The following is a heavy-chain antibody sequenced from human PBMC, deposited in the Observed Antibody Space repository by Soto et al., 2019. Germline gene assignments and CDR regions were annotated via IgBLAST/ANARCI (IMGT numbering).Heavy chain of an antibody. J-gene: IGHJ5*02. D-gene: IGHD6-13*01. CDR2: IYYSGST. CDR1: GGSISSYY. V-gene: IGHV4-59*01. CDR3: ARGPYSSSWGWFDP. Sequence: KSSETLSRTCTVSGGSISSYYWIWIRQPPGKGLEWIGYIYYSGSTNYNPSLKSRVTISVDTSKNQFSLKLSSVTAADTAVYYCARGPYSSSWGWFDPWGQGTLVTVSS.